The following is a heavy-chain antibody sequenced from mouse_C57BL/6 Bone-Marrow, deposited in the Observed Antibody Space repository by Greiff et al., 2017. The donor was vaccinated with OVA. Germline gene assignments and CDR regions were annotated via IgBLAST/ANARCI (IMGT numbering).Heavy chain of an antibody. D-gene: IGHD4-1*01. CDR3: ARATGIACYFDD. J-gene: IGHJ2*01. CDR2: IYPGDGDT. Sequence: VQLQQSGPELVKPGASVKISCKASGYAFSSSWMTWVKQRPGKGLEWIGGIYPGDGDTNYNGKFKGKATLTADKSSSTAYMHLSSLTSEDSAVYFCARATGIACYFDDWGKGTTLTVSS. V-gene: IGHV1-82*01. CDR1: GYAFSSSW.